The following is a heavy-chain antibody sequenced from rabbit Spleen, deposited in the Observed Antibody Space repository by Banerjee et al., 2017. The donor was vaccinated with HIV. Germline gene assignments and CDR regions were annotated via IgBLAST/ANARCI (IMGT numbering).Heavy chain of an antibody. J-gene: IGHJ4*01. CDR2: INTITGKA. D-gene: IGHD2-1*01. Sequence: QEQLVESGGGLVQPEGSLTLTCKASGFSCTDKDVMCWVRQAPGKGLEWIGCINTITGKAVYATWAKGRFTISRASSTTVFLQMTSLTAADTATYFCARGSATMTMVITGYYFNLWGQGTLVTVS. CDR1: GFSCTDKDV. V-gene: IGHV1S45*01. CDR3: ARGSATMTMVITGYYFNL.